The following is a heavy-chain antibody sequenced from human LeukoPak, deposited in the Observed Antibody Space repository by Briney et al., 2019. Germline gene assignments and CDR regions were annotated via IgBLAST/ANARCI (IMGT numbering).Heavy chain of an antibody. CDR1: GFTFDDYT. CDR3: AYRNNFEY. CDR2: IKADGSEK. J-gene: IGHJ4*02. Sequence: GGSLRLSCAASGFTFDDYTMHWVRQAPGKGLEWVANIKADGSEKYYVDSVKGRFTISRDDAKRTVDLQMDNLRAEDTAIYYCAYRNNFEYWGQGALVTVSS. D-gene: IGHD1-26*01. V-gene: IGHV3-7*03.